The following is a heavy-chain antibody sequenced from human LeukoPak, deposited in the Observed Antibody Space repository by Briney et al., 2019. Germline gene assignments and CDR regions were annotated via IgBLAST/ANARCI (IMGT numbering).Heavy chain of an antibody. D-gene: IGHD3-16*02. CDR1: GLALSSSE. V-gene: IGHV3-48*03. CDR2: ISSSGSTT. J-gene: IGHJ4*02. Sequence: GGSLRLSCAASGLALSSSEMNWVRQAPGKGLEWLSYISSSGSTTYYADSVKGRFTVSRGNAKNSLFLQMSSLRAEDTAVYYCARDQYLWGSYRYHDYWGQGTLVTVSS. CDR3: ARDQYLWGSYRYHDY.